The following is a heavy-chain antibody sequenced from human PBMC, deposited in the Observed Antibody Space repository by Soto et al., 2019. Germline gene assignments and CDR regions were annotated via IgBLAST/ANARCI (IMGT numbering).Heavy chain of an antibody. CDR3: ACVAPTIFGAQFHHNLVDV. J-gene: IGHJ6*02. D-gene: IGHD3-3*01. CDR1: GFKFSDYH. Sequence: PGGSLRLFCAASGFKFSDYHMTWIRQAQGKGLEWISYISSSGTYTTYTDSVKGRFTVSRDNAKSSLYLQMNSLRGEDTAVYYCACVAPTIFGAQFHHNLVDVWGQGNTVTVAS. CDR2: ISSSGTYT. V-gene: IGHV3-11*06.